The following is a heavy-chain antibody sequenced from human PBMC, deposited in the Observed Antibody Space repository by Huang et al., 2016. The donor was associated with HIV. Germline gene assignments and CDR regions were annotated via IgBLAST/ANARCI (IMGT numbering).Heavy chain of an antibody. J-gene: IGHJ6*03. CDR3: VRDTKYRSGFYNYYYMDV. CDR2: VWDKYQKV. V-gene: IGHV3-48*01. Sequence: HLVESGGGSVRPGASLNLSCVATGFDFSTHRFKWVRPAPGKGIECVSHVWDKYQKVSYANSVRCRFTISRDNAWQSIYLQMRNLRPSDTAKYYCVRDTKYRSGFYNYYYMDVWGNGTAVTVSS. CDR1: GFDFSTHR. D-gene: IGHD6-25*01.